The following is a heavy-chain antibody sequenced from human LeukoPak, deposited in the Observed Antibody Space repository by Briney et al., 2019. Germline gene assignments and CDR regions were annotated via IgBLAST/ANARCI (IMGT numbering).Heavy chain of an antibody. V-gene: IGHV4-59*01. J-gene: IGHJ3*02. CDR3: ARDPSHLTGAAFDI. D-gene: IGHD7-27*01. CDR2: IYYSGST. CDR1: GGSISSYY. Sequence: SETLPLTCTVSGGSISSYYWSWIRQPPGKGLEWIGYIYYSGSTNYNPSLKSRVTISVDTSKNQFSLKLSSVTAADTAVCYCARDPSHLTGAAFDIWGQGKMVTVSS.